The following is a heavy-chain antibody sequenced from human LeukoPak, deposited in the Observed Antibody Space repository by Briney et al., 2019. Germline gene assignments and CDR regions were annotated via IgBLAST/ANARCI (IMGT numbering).Heavy chain of an antibody. D-gene: IGHD1-26*01. CDR1: GGSISSSSYY. Sequence: SETLSLTCTVSGGSISSSSYYWGWIRQPPGKGLEWIGNIYYSGSTYYNPSLKSRVTISVDTSKNQFSLKLSSVTAADTAVYYCARGVPRGSFDIWGQGTMVTVSS. CDR3: ARGVPRGSFDI. V-gene: IGHV4-39*07. J-gene: IGHJ3*02. CDR2: IYYSGST.